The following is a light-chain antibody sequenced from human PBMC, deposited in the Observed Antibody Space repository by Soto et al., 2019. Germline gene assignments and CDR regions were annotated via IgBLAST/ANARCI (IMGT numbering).Light chain of an antibody. V-gene: IGKV3-20*01. CDR1: QSGGINQ. CDR2: GES. J-gene: IGKJ5*01. CDR3: QQYGGSPPIT. Sequence: DIVLTQSPGTLSLSPGERATLSCRAQSGGINQLAWYQQKPGQAPRLLIYGESRRAAGIPDRFSGSGSGTDFTLTISRVDPEDFAVYYCQQYGGSPPITFGQGTRLEIK.